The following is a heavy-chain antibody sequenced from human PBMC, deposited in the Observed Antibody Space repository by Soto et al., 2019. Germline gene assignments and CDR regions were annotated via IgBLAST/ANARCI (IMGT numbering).Heavy chain of an antibody. Sequence: SVKVSCKACGGTFSSYAISWVRQAPGKGLEWMGGIIPIFGTANYAQKFQGRVTITADESTSTAYMELSSLRSEDTAVYYCARADCSGGSCYDLSDPWGQGTLVTVSS. V-gene: IGHV1-69*13. D-gene: IGHD2-15*01. CDR3: ARADCSGGSCYDLSDP. CDR2: IIPIFGTA. J-gene: IGHJ5*02. CDR1: GGTFSSYA.